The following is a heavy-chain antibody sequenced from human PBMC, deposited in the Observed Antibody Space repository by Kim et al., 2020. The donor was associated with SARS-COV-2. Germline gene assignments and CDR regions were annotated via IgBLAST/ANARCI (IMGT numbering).Heavy chain of an antibody. CDR2: INGSNGYT. D-gene: IGHD3-10*01. CDR1: GHTLSTYA. V-gene: IGHV1-3*01. CDR3: ARETLNSGNWDV. J-gene: IGHJ6*02. Sequence: ASVKVSCKASGHTLSTYAMHWVRQAPGQRLEWMGWINGSNGYTRIIQNFQGRVTFTRDTTASTVYMELSSLKFEDTAVYYCARETLNSGNWDVWGQGTTVTVSS.